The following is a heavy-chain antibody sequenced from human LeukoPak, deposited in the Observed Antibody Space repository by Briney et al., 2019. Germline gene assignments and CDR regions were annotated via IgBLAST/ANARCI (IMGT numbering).Heavy chain of an antibody. D-gene: IGHD5-18*01. J-gene: IGHJ4*02. V-gene: IGHV4-34*01. CDR3: ARGLGYSYGFLAY. CDR2: INHSGST. CDR1: GFTFSSYW. Sequence: GSLRLSCAASGFTFSSYWMSWVRQPPGKGLEWIGEINHSGSTNYNPSLKSRVTISVDTSKNQFSLKLSSVTAADTAVYYCARGLGYSYGFLAYWGQGTLVTVSS.